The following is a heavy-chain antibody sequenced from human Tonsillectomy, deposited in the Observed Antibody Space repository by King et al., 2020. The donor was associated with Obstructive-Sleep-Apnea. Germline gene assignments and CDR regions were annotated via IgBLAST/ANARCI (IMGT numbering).Heavy chain of an antibody. CDR2: ITWNSGTI. CDR3: AKDMGATIYYAMDV. V-gene: IGHV3-9*01. CDR1: GFTFDDYA. J-gene: IGHJ6*02. Sequence: DVQLVESGGGLVQPGRSLRLSCAASGFTFDDYAMHWVRQAPGKGLEWVSGITWNSGTIGFADSVKGRFTISRDNAKNSLYLQMSSLRAEDTALYYCAKDMGATIYYAMDVWGQGTTVTVSS. D-gene: IGHD1-26*01.